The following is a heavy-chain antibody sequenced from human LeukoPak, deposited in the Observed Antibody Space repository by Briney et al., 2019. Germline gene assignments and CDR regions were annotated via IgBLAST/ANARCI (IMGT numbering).Heavy chain of an antibody. CDR2: IYYSGST. D-gene: IGHD3-10*01. Sequence: SEILSLTCTVSGGSISSSSSYWGWVRQPPGKGLEWIETIYYSGSTYYNPSLKSRISMSVDTSKKQFSLKLSSVTAADTAVYYCASYGSGSYYRADWFDPWGQGTLVTVSS. CDR1: GGSISSSSSY. V-gene: IGHV4-39*07. J-gene: IGHJ5*02. CDR3: ASYGSGSYYRADWFDP.